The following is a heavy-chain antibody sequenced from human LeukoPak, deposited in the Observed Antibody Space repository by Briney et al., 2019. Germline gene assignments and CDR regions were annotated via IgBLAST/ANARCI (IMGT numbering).Heavy chain of an antibody. V-gene: IGHV3-9*01. Sequence: SQTPFCAASGPTLAHHCMGSARLAPGKGREWHSHLRLDRSNITHAPSVKGRFTISRDNPKNSLYLQINSLRVEDTAFYYCAKAVSDCLPYSCSKGYFDHWGQGALVTVSS. CDR1: GPTLAHHC. D-gene: IGHD2-2*01. J-gene: IGHJ4*02. CDR3: AKAVSDCLPYSCSKGYFDH. CDR2: LRLDRSNI.